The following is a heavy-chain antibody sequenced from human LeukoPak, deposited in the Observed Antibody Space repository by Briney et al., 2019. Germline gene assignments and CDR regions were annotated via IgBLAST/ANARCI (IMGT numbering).Heavy chain of an antibody. J-gene: IGHJ4*02. CDR1: GGSISSYY. Sequence: SETLSLTCTVSGGSISSYYWSWIRQPPGKGLEWIGYIYYSGSTNYNPSLKSRVTIPVDTSKNQFSLKLSSVTAADTAVYYCARGGSGSYLAALGYYFDYWGQGTLVTVSS. CDR3: ARGGSGSYLAALGYYFDY. D-gene: IGHD1-26*01. V-gene: IGHV4-59*01. CDR2: IYYSGST.